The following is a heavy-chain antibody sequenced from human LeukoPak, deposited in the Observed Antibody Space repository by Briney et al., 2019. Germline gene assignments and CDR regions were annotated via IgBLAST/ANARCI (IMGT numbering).Heavy chain of an antibody. CDR1: GFTFSNYW. Sequence: GGSLRLSCAASGFTFSNYWMSWVRQSPGWGLEWVANIDQDGSAEYYVDSVGGRFTVSRDNAKNSLYLQIDSLRAEDTAVYYCARADNYGSILDYWGRGTLVTVSS. CDR3: ARADNYGSILDY. D-gene: IGHD3-10*01. CDR2: IDQDGSAE. V-gene: IGHV3-7*04. J-gene: IGHJ4*02.